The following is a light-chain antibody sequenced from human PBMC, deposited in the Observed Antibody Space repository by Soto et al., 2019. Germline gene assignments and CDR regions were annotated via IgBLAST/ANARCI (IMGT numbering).Light chain of an antibody. CDR3: QQYDASPLT. CDR1: QSLSTNS. CDR2: AAS. Sequence: EIAVTQSPGTVSLSPGERATLSCRARQSLSTNSLAWYQQKPGQTPRLLIYAASTRDTDIPDRFNGSGSGTDFALTISRLEPEDFALYYCQQYDASPLTFGPGTKVDIK. J-gene: IGKJ3*01. V-gene: IGKV3-20*01.